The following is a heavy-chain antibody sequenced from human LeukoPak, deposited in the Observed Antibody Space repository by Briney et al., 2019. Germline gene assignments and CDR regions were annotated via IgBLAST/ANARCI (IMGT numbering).Heavy chain of an antibody. CDR1: NGSISSDTYF. Sequence: SETLSLTCTVSNGSISSDTYFWSWIRQPAGKGLEWIGRMSSSGISTYSPSLKSRVTISIDTSSNQFSMNLNSVTAADTAVYYCARHALLWFGLDYWGQGTLVTVSS. D-gene: IGHD3-10*01. J-gene: IGHJ4*02. CDR2: MSSSGIS. CDR3: ARHALLWFGLDY. V-gene: IGHV4-61*02.